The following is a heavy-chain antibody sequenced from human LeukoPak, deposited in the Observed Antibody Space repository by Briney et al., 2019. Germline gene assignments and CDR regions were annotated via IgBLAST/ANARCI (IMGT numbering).Heavy chain of an antibody. D-gene: IGHD2-15*01. Sequence: SGPTLVNPTQTLTLTCTFSGFSLSTSGVGVGWIRQPPGKALEWLARIDWDDDKYYSTSLKTRLTISKDTSKNQVVLTMTNMDPVDTATYYCARIRGYCSGGSCPTRYKYYYYYMDVWGKGTTVTVSS. J-gene: IGHJ6*03. CDR3: ARIRGYCSGGSCPTRYKYYYYYMDV. CDR2: IDWDDDK. V-gene: IGHV2-70*11. CDR1: GFSLSTSGVG.